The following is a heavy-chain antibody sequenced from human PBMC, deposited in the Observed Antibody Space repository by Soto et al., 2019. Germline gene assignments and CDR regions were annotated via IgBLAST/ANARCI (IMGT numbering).Heavy chain of an antibody. CDR1: GFTFGDYA. CDR3: TRDLRITTIVVVKAPPDAFDI. Sequence: PGGSLRLSCTASGFTFGDYAMSWFRQAPGKGLEWVGFIRSKAYGGTTEYAASVKGRFTISRDDSKSIAYLQMNRLKTEDTDVYSCTRDLRITTIVVVKAPPDAFDIWGQGTMVTVSS. J-gene: IGHJ3*02. CDR2: IRSKAYGGTT. V-gene: IGHV3-49*03. D-gene: IGHD3-22*01.